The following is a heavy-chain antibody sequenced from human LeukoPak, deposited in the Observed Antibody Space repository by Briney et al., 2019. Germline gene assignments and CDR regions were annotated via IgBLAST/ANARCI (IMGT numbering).Heavy chain of an antibody. CDR1: GGSINNYC. D-gene: IGHD6-19*01. Sequence: PSETLSLTCTVSGGSINNYCWSWIRQPSGKGLEWIGFFDNSGSTNYNPSLKSRVTISVDTSKNQVSLRLNSVTAADTAVYYCARGLFQWPARVDYWGQGTLVTVSS. CDR3: ARGLFQWPARVDY. CDR2: FDNSGST. V-gene: IGHV4-59*08. J-gene: IGHJ4*02.